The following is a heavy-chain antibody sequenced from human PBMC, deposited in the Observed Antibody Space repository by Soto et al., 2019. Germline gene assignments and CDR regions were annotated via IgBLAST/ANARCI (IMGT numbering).Heavy chain of an antibody. CDR3: AKDQRGYYYGSGSYSQDPYFDY. J-gene: IGHJ4*02. D-gene: IGHD3-10*01. V-gene: IGHV3-23*01. CDR1: GFTFSNYA. CDR2: SRGGGGST. Sequence: EVQLLESGGGLVQPGGSLRLSCAASGFTFSNYAMSWVRQAPGKGLEWVSASRGGGGSTYYADSVEGRFTISRDNSKNTLYLQMNSLRAEDTAVYYCAKDQRGYYYGSGSYSQDPYFDYWGQGTLVTVSS.